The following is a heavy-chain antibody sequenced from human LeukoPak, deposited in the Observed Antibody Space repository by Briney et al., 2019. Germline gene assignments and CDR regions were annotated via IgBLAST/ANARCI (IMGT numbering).Heavy chain of an antibody. D-gene: IGHD6-19*01. V-gene: IGHV1-3*03. CDR1: GYTFTDYA. J-gene: IGHJ4*02. CDR3: ARGGKQWRGGNYFDS. Sequence: ASVKVSCKASGYTFTDYALHWVRQAPGQSLEWMGWITTGRGETRYSQEFQRRITFTKDTSASTVYMDLSDLRSEDTAVYYCARGGKQWRGGNYFDSWGQGTLVAVSS. CDR2: ITTGRGET.